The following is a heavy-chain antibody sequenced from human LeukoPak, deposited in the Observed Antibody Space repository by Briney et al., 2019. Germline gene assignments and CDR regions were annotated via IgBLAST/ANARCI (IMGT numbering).Heavy chain of an antibody. V-gene: IGHV4-61*02. CDR2: IYSRGST. CDR3: ARQGWMVYSSSWYGNSWFDP. CDR1: GASISSGRYY. J-gene: IGHJ5*02. D-gene: IGHD6-13*01. Sequence: SQTLSLTCNVSGASISSGRYYWSWIRQPAGKGLEWIGRIYSRGSTNYNPSLKSRVTISVDTSKNQFSLKLSSVTAADTAVYYCARQGWMVYSSSWYGNSWFDPWGQGTLVTVSS.